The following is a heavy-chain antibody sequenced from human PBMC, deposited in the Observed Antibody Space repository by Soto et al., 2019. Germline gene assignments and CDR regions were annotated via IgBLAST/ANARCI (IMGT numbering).Heavy chain of an antibody. Sequence: ASVKVSCKASGYTFTGYYMHWVRQAPGQGLEWMGIINPSGGSTSYAQKFQGRVTMTRDTSTSTVYMELSSLRSEDTAVYYCARGVFDRYCSSTSCHNRNWFDPWGQGTLVTVSS. CDR1: GYTFTGYY. D-gene: IGHD2-2*01. J-gene: IGHJ5*02. CDR2: INPSGGST. CDR3: ARGVFDRYCSSTSCHNRNWFDP. V-gene: IGHV1-46*03.